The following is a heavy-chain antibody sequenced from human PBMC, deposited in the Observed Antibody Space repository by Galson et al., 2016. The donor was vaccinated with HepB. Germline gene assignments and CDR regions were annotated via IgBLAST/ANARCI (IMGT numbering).Heavy chain of an antibody. J-gene: IGHJ5*02. CDR2: IREDGGER. D-gene: IGHD3-22*01. CDR1: GFTFSSHW. Sequence: SLRLSCAASGFTFSSHWMSWVRQAPGKGLEWVANIREDGGERHYVDSVKGRFTISRDNAKNSLYLQLNSLRAGDTAVYYCAREVAFDSSAYYYNRFDPWGQGTLVTVSS. CDR3: AREVAFDSSAYYYNRFDP. V-gene: IGHV3-7*01.